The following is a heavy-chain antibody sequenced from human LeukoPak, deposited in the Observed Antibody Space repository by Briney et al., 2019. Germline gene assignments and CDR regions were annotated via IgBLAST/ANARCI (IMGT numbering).Heavy chain of an antibody. V-gene: IGHV4-59*08. CDR1: GGSISSYY. CDR2: IYYSGST. CDR3: ARTHAFGYSYGPYFDF. J-gene: IGHJ4*02. Sequence: PSETLSLTCTVSGGSISSYYWSWIRQPPGKGLEWIGYIYYSGSTDYNPSLKSRVTISVDTSKNQFSLKLSFVTAADTAVYYCARTHAFGYSYGPYFDFWGQGTLDTVSS. D-gene: IGHD5-18*01.